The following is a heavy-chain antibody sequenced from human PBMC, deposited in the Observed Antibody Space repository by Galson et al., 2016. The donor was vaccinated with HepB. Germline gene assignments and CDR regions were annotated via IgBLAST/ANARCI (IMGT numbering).Heavy chain of an antibody. CDR1: GGSVSSGSYY. Sequence: SETLSLTCTVSGGSVSSGSYYWGWIRQPPGKGLEWIGYIYYSGSTNYNPSLKSRVTISVDTSKTQFSLKLSSVTAADPAVYYCASGVTTILTLDYWGQGTLVTVSS. V-gene: IGHV4-61*01. CDR2: IYYSGST. D-gene: IGHD5-12*01. J-gene: IGHJ4*02. CDR3: ASGVTTILTLDY.